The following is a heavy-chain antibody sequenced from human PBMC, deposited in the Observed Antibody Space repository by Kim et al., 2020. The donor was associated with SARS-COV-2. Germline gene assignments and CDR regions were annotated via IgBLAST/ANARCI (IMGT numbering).Heavy chain of an antibody. Sequence: SETLSLTCTVSGCSISSSSYYWGWIRQPPGKGLEWIGSIYYSGSTYYNPSLKSRATISVDTSKNQFSLKLSSVTAADTAVYYCARSGSGVYYFGYWGQGTLVTVSS. V-gene: IGHV4-39*07. CDR1: GCSISSSSYY. CDR2: IYYSGST. D-gene: IGHD1-26*01. J-gene: IGHJ4*02. CDR3: ARSGSGVYYFGY.